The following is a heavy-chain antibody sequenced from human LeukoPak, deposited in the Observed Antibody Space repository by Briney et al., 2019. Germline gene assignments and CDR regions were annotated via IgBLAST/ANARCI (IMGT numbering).Heavy chain of an antibody. CDR3: AKGRSGSYDAFDH. Sequence: GGSLRLSCAASGFTFSTYAMSWVRQAPGKGLEWVSSIRSSGINTFYADSVKGRFTISRDNSQNTLFLQMESLRAEDTAVYYCAKGRSGSYDAFDHWGQGTLVSVSS. J-gene: IGHJ4*02. CDR1: GFTFSTYA. D-gene: IGHD1-26*01. V-gene: IGHV3-23*01. CDR2: IRSSGINT.